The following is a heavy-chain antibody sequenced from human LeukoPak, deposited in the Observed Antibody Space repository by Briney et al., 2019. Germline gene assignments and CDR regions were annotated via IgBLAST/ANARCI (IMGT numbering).Heavy chain of an antibody. CDR3: VRAAIRGDCFDS. J-gene: IGHJ4*02. CDR1: GFLFGGHA. CDR2: ISSSATYI. D-gene: IGHD2-2*01. V-gene: IGHV3-21*01. Sequence: GGSLTLSCAASGFLFGGHAMMWVRQAPGKGLECVSSISSSATYINYADSVKGRFTTSRDNDKKSLFLDMNSLRADDAAVYYSVRAAIRGDCFDSWGQGTLVTVSS.